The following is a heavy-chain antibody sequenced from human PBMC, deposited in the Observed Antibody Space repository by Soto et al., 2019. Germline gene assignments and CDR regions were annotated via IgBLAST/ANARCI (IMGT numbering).Heavy chain of an antibody. D-gene: IGHD3-22*01. Sequence: QLQLQESGPGLVKPSETLSLTCTVSGGSISSSSYYWGWIRQPPGKGLEWIGSIYYSGSTYYNPSLKSRVTISVDTSKNPFSLKLSSVTAADTAVYYCARRGYYDSSGGGDYFDYWGQGTLVTVSS. CDR2: IYYSGST. CDR3: ARRGYYDSSGGGDYFDY. V-gene: IGHV4-39*01. J-gene: IGHJ4*02. CDR1: GGSISSSSYY.